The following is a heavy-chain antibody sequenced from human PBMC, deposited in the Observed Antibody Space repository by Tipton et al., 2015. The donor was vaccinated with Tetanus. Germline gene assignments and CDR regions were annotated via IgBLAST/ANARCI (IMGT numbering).Heavy chain of an antibody. CDR3: ARDPLWEGDSVWGSHYYYYGMDV. V-gene: IGHV3-48*02. J-gene: IGHJ6*02. D-gene: IGHD3-16*01. CDR1: GFTFSSYS. CDR2: ISSSSSTI. Sequence: SLRLSCAASGFTFSSYSMNWVRQAPGKGLEWVSYISSSSSTIYYADSVKGRFTISRDNAKNSLYLQMNSLRDEVTSVYYCARDPLWEGDSVWGSHYYYYGMDVWAQGTTVTVSS.